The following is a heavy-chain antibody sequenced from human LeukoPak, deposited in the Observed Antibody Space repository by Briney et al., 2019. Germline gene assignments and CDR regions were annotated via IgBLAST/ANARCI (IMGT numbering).Heavy chain of an antibody. CDR3: ARDQVITFGGVIVDNNWFDP. V-gene: IGHV1-69*05. Sequence: SEKVSCKASGGTFSSYAISWVRQAPGQGLEWMGGIIPIFGTANYAQKFQGRVTITTDESTSTAYMELSSLRSEDTAVYYCARDQVITFGGVIVDNNWFDPWGQGTLVTIFS. J-gene: IGHJ5*02. CDR2: IIPIFGTA. CDR1: GGTFSSYA. D-gene: IGHD3-16*02.